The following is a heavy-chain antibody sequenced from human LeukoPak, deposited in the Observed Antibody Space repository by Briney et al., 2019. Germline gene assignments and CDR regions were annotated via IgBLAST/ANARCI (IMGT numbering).Heavy chain of an antibody. J-gene: IGHJ4*02. V-gene: IGHV3-72*01. CDR3: TRRRTGMGAAGIDY. Sequence: PGGSLRLSCEVSGFAVSDHYMVWVRQAPGKGLEWVGRIKDERNSDTTDYVASVEGRFTISRDDSRNSVYLQMNSLETEDTGMYYCTRRRTGMGAAGIDYWGQGTLVTVST. CDR2: IKDERNSDTT. CDR1: GFAVSDHY. D-gene: IGHD6-13*01.